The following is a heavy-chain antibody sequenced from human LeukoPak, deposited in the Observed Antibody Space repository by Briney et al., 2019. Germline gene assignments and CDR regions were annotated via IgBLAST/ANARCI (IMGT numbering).Heavy chain of an antibody. CDR1: GFTFSSYA. V-gene: IGHV3-23*01. CDR3: ARESRYYYGSGTYYYYMDV. J-gene: IGHJ6*03. D-gene: IGHD3-10*01. Sequence: GGSLRLSCAASGFTFSSYAMSWVRQAPGKGLEWVSAISGSGGSTYYADSVKGRFTISRDNSKNTLYLQMNSLRAEDTAVYYCARESRYYYGSGTYYYYMDVWGKGTTVTVSS. CDR2: ISGSGGST.